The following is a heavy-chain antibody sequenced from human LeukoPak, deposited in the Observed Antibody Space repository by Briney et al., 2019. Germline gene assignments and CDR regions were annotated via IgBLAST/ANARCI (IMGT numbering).Heavy chain of an antibody. CDR1: GGSISSSSYY. D-gene: IGHD6-19*01. Sequence: PSETLSLTCTVSGGSISSSSYYWGWIRQPPGKGLEWIGSIYYSGSTYYNPSLKSRVTISVDTSKNQFSLKLSSVTAADTAVYYCARVSSGWPRWGQGTLVTVSS. V-gene: IGHV4-39*07. J-gene: IGHJ4*02. CDR3: ARVSSGWPR. CDR2: IYYSGST.